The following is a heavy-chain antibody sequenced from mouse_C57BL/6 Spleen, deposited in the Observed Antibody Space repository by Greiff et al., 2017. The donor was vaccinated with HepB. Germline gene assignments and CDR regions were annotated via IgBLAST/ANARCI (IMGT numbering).Heavy chain of an antibody. V-gene: IGHV1-69*01. J-gene: IGHJ1*03. CDR1: GYTFTSYW. CDR2: IDPSDSYT. CDR3: ARPSTGDWYFDV. Sequence: QVQLQQPGTELVKPGASVKLSCKASGYTFTSYWMHWVKQRPGQGLEWIGEIDPSDSYTNYNQKFKGKSTLTVDKSSSTAYMQLSSLTSEDSAVYYCARPSTGDWYFDVWGTGTTVTVSS.